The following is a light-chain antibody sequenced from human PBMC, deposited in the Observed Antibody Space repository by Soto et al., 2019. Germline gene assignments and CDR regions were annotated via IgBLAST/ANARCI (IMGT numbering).Light chain of an antibody. J-gene: IGLJ1*01. V-gene: IGLV2-14*01. CDR1: SSDVGGHNY. CDR3: SSYTSDSTYV. Sequence: QSALTQPASVSGSPGQSVTISCTGTSSDVGGHNYVSWYQQHPGKAPNLMIYEVSNRPSGVSRRFSGSKSGNTASLTISGLQAEDEADYFCSSYTSDSTYVFGTGTKVTVL. CDR2: EVS.